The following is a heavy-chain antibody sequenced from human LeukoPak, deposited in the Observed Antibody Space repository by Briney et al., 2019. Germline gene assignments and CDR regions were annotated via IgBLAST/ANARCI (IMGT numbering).Heavy chain of an antibody. V-gene: IGHV4-34*01. CDR1: GGSFSGYY. CDR3: ARGDYDVLGG. D-gene: IGHD3-9*01. J-gene: IGHJ4*02. CDR2: INHSGST. Sequence: SETLSLTCAVYGGSFSGYYWSWIRQPPGKGLEWIGEINHSGSTNYNPSLKSRVTISVDTSKNQFSLKLSSVTAADTAVYYCARGDYDVLGGWGQGTLVTVSS.